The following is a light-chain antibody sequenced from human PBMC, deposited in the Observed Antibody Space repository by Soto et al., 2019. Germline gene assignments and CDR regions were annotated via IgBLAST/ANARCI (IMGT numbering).Light chain of an antibody. CDR3: QQYNYWPPLT. CDR2: GAS. CDR1: QSVSSN. Sequence: EIVLTQSPVTLSVSPGERATLSCRASQSVSSNLAWYQQSPGQAPRLLIYGASTRAAGIPDRFGGSGSGTEFTLTISSLQSEDFALYYCQQYNYWPPLTFGGGTKVEIK. J-gene: IGKJ4*01. V-gene: IGKV3-15*01.